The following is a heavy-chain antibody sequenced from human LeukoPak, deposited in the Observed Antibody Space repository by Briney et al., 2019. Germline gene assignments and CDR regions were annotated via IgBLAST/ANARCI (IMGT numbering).Heavy chain of an antibody. Sequence: PGGSLRLSCAASEFSVGSNYMTWVRQAPGKGLEWVSLIYSGGSTYYADSVKGRFTISRDNSKNTLYLQMNSLRAEDTAVYYCAKNMVRGVIMSSSFDYWGQGTLVTVSS. CDR3: AKNMVRGVIMSSSFDY. V-gene: IGHV3-66*01. D-gene: IGHD3-10*01. CDR2: IYSGGST. CDR1: EFSVGSNY. J-gene: IGHJ4*02.